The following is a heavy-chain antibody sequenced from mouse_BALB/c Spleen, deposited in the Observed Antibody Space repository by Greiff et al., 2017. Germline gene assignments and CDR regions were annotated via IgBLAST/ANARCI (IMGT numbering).Heavy chain of an antibody. D-gene: IGHD2-4*01. CDR3: ASSGDYEGFAY. CDR2: IDPYNGGT. V-gene: IGHV1S135*01. Sequence: VHVKQSGPELVKPGASVKVSCKASGYAFTSYNMYWVKQSHGKSLEWIGYIDPYNGGTSYNQKFKGKATLTVDKSSSTAYMHLNSLTSEDSAVYYCASSGDYEGFAYWGQGTLVTVSA. J-gene: IGHJ3*01. CDR1: GYAFTSYN.